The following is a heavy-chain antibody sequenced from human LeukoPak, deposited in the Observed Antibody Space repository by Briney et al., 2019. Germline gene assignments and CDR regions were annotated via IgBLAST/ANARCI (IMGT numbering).Heavy chain of an antibody. CDR2: ITGDCNYI. J-gene: IGHJ4*02. CDR1: GFTFNDYT. D-gene: IGHD3-3*01. CDR3: ARERNFYYFDY. Sequence: GGSLRLSCAASGFTFNDYTMTWVRQAPGKGLEWVSSITGDCNYIFYADSVKGRFTISRDNALNSLFLELNSLRGEDTAVYYCARERNFYYFDYWGQGALVTVSS. V-gene: IGHV3-21*03.